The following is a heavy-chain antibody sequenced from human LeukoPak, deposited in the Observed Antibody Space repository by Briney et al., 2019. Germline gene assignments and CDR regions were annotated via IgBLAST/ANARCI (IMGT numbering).Heavy chain of an antibody. CDR1: GFTFSNYS. CDR3: ARDNEEYYFDY. D-gene: IGHD1-1*01. J-gene: IGHJ4*02. V-gene: IGHV3-21*01. CDR2: ISSSSSYI. Sequence: GGSLRLSCAASGFTFSNYSMNWVRQAPGKGLEWVSSISSSSSYIYYADSVKGRFTISRDNAKNSLYLQMNSLRAEDTAVYYCARDNEEYYFDYWGQGTLVTVSS.